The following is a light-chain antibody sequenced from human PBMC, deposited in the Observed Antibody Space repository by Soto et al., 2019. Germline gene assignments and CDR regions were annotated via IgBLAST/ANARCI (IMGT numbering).Light chain of an antibody. J-gene: IGKJ1*01. Sequence: EVVMTQSPATLSVSPGERATLSCSASQSVTSNYLAWYQQKPGQAPRLLIYGVSSRATGVPDRFSGSGSGTDFTLTISRLEPEDFAVYYCQQYTDWPLTFGQWTKVEVK. CDR3: QQYTDWPLT. CDR1: QSVTSNY. V-gene: IGKV3-20*01. CDR2: GVS.